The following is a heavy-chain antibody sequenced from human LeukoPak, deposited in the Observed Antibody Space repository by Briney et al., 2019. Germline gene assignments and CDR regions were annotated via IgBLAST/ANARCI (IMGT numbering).Heavy chain of an antibody. CDR2: IYYSGST. J-gene: IGHJ5*02. Sequence: SETLSLTCTVSGGSISSYYWSWIRQPPGKGLEWIGYIYYSGSTNYNPSLKSRVTLSVDTSKNQFSLKLSSVTAADTAVYYCARDLGFGELTNWFGPWGQGTLVTVSS. CDR1: GGSISSYY. CDR3: ARDLGFGELTNWFGP. V-gene: IGHV4-59*01. D-gene: IGHD3-10*01.